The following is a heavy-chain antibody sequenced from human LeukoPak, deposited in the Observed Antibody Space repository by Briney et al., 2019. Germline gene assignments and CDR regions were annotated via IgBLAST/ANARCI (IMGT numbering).Heavy chain of an antibody. V-gene: IGHV4-34*01. CDR3: ATLYSSSWYERVDY. Sequence: PSETLSLTCAVYGGSFSGYYWSWIRQPPGKGLEWIGEINHSGSTNYNPSLKSRVTISVDTSKNQFSLKLSSVTAADTAVYYCATLYSSSWYERVDYWGQGTLVTVSS. CDR2: INHSGST. CDR1: GGSFSGYY. J-gene: IGHJ4*02. D-gene: IGHD6-13*01.